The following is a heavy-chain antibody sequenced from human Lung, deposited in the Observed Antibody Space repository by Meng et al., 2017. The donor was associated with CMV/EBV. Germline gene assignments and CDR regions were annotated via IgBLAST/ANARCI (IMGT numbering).Heavy chain of an antibody. V-gene: IGHV3-43*01. D-gene: IGHD3-22*01. CDR3: ARGYDSSGYLDY. J-gene: IGHJ4*02. CDR1: GFTFDDYT. Sequence: EVQVVGSGGVVVQPGGSLGLSCVASGFTFDDYTMHWVRQPPGKGLEWVSLISWDGGSTYYADSVEGRFTISRDNMKNSLYLQMNTLTSEDTALYYCARGYDSSGYLDYWGQGTLVTVSS. CDR2: ISWDGGST.